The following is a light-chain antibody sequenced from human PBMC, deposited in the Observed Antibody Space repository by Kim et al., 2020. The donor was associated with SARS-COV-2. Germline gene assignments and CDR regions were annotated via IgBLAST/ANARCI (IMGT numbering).Light chain of an antibody. J-gene: IGLJ2*01. V-gene: IGLV2-23*02. Sequence: GQSITIACTGTSSDVGSYNLVSWYQQHPGKAPKLMIYEVSKRPSGVSNRFSGSKSGNTASLTISGLQAEDEADYYCCSYAGRSTVVFGGGTQLTVL. CDR3: CSYAGRSTVV. CDR2: EVS. CDR1: SSDVGSYNL.